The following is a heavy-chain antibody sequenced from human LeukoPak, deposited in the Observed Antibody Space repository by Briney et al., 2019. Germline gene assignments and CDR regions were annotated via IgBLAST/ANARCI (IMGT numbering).Heavy chain of an antibody. J-gene: IGHJ1*01. D-gene: IGHD6-13*01. V-gene: IGHV3-7*01. Sequence: GGSLRLSCAASGFSFSSYWMSWVRQAPGKGLEWVANINQDGSEIYSVDSVKGRFTISRDKAKNLLYLQMNSLRAEDTAVYYCARRPAPVSSSWPKFEYFQHWGQGTLVTVSS. CDR1: GFSFSSYW. CDR2: INQDGSEI. CDR3: ARRPAPVSSSWPKFEYFQH.